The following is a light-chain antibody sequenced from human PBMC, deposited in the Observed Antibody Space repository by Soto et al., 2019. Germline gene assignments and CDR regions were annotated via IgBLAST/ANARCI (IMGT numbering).Light chain of an antibody. J-gene: IGKJ3*01. CDR3: HQHNKWPPIT. V-gene: IGKV3-15*01. CDR2: DAS. CDR1: HSVRSD. Sequence: DIVMTQCPATLSVSPGERATLSCRASHSVRSDLAWYQQKPRQSPTLLIFDASTRATGIPATFSGSGSGTEFTLTTSNLQHEDLAVYYCHQHNKWPPITFGRGTKLDIK.